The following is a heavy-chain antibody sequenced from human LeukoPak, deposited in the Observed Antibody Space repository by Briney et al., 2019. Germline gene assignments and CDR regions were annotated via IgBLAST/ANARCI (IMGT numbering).Heavy chain of an antibody. CDR1: GYTLTELS. D-gene: IGHD2-21*02. CDR3: ATGGVVTAIPFDY. V-gene: IGHV1-24*01. Sequence: GASVTVSCKVSGYTLTELSMHWVRQAPGKGLEWMGGFDPEDGETIYAQKFQGRVTMTEDTSTDTAYTELSSLRSEDTAVYYCATGGVVTAIPFDYWGQGTLVTVSS. CDR2: FDPEDGET. J-gene: IGHJ4*02.